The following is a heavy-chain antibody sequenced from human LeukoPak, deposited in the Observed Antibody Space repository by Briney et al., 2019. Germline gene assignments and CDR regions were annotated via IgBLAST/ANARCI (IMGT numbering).Heavy chain of an antibody. CDR2: IYHSGST. CDR3: ARDASSSWYWYFDY. D-gene: IGHD6-13*01. Sequence: SETLSLTCTVSGYSISSGYYWGWIRQPPGKGLEWIGSIYHSGSTYYNPSLKSRVTISVDTSKNQFSLKLSSVTATDTAVYYCARDASSSWYWYFDYWGQGTLVTVSS. J-gene: IGHJ4*02. CDR1: GYSISSGYY. V-gene: IGHV4-38-2*02.